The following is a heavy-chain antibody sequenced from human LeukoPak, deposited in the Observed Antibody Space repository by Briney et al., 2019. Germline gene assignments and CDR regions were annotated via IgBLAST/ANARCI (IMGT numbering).Heavy chain of an antibody. V-gene: IGHV4-39*01. Sequence: PQTRSLTCTVSGHSIGKSSYDWGIILQPPGKGLEWIGNIYYSGTTYYSPSLSSRGTISVDTSKNQFSLKLNSMTAADTAVYYCATTYCGGDCYPAWWGQAPLVTVSS. CDR2: IYYSGTT. CDR1: GHSIGKSSYD. CDR3: ATTYCGGDCYPAW. J-gene: IGHJ4*02. D-gene: IGHD2-21*02.